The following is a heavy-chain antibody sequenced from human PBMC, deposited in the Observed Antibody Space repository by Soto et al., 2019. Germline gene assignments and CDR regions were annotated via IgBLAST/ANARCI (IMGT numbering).Heavy chain of an antibody. Sequence: ASVKVSCKASGYTFTSYGISWVRQAPGQGLEWMGWISAYNSNTNYAQKLQGRVTMTTDTSTSTAYMELRSLRSDDTAVYYCARDLVRYSSGWDNWFDPWGQGTLVTVSS. J-gene: IGHJ5*02. CDR1: GYTFTSYG. D-gene: IGHD6-19*01. CDR2: ISAYNSNT. CDR3: ARDLVRYSSGWDNWFDP. V-gene: IGHV1-18*04.